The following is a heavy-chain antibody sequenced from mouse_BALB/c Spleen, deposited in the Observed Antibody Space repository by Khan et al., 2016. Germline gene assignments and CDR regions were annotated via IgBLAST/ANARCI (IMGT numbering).Heavy chain of an antibody. CDR1: GYTFSSYW. CDR2: ILPGTGNT. CDR3: ARAFYGHYYAIDY. J-gene: IGHJ4*01. Sequence: QVQLQQSGAELMKPGASVKISCKATGYTFSSYWIEWVKQRPGHGLEWIGEILPGTGNTNYNEKFKGKATFTADTSSNTAYMQLSSLTSEDSAVYYCARAFYGHYYAIDYWGQGTSVTVSS. D-gene: IGHD2-10*01. V-gene: IGHV1-9*01.